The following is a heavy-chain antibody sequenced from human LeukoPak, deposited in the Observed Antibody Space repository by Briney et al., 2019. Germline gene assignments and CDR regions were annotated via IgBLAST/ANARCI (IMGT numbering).Heavy chain of an antibody. V-gene: IGHV4-59*01. CDR1: GGSIRSYY. Sequence: PSETLSLTCTVSGGSIRSYYWSWIRQPPGKGLGWIEYIYHSGSTSYNPSLKSRVTISVDTSKNQFSLKLSSVTAADTALYFCARYDILTGFHDYFDYWGQGTLVTVSS. J-gene: IGHJ4*02. CDR2: IYHSGST. CDR3: ARYDILTGFHDYFDY. D-gene: IGHD3-9*01.